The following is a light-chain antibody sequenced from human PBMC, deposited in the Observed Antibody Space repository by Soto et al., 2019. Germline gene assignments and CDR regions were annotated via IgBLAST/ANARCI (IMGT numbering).Light chain of an antibody. CDR1: SSNIGSNT. Sequence: QSVLTQPPSASGTSGQRVTISCSGSSSNIGSNTIHWYQQLPGKAPKLMISDVSNRPSGVSNRFSGSKSGNTASLTISGLQAEDEADYYCSSYTSSSTLSYVFGTGTKVTVL. J-gene: IGLJ1*01. V-gene: IGLV2-14*03. CDR3: SSYTSSSTLSYV. CDR2: DVS.